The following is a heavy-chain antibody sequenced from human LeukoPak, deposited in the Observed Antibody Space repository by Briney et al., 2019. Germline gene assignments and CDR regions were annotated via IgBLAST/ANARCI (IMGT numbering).Heavy chain of an antibody. CDR3: ARGVAARLIWYFDL. CDR1: GYTFTSYA. V-gene: IGHV1-3*01. Sequence: GASVKVSCKASGYTFTSYAMHWVRQAPGQRLEWMGWINAGNGNTKYSQKFQGRVTITRNTSISTAYMELSSLRSEDTAVYYCARGVAARLIWYFDLWGRGTLVTVSS. CDR2: INAGNGNT. D-gene: IGHD6-6*01. J-gene: IGHJ2*01.